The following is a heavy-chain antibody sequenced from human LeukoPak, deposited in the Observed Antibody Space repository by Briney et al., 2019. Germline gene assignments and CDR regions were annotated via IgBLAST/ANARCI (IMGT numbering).Heavy chain of an antibody. D-gene: IGHD1-26*01. Sequence: PSETLSLTCTVSGGSISSSSYYWGWIRQPPGKGLGWIGSIYYSGSTYYNPSLKSRVTISVDTSKNQFSLKLSSVTAADTAVYYCARQLVGAPFDYWGQGTLVTVSS. CDR2: IYYSGST. V-gene: IGHV4-39*01. CDR1: GGSISSSSYY. CDR3: ARQLVGAPFDY. J-gene: IGHJ4*02.